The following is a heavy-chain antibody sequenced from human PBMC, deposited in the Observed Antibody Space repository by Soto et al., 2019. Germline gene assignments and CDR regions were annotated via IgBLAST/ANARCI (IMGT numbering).Heavy chain of an antibody. CDR2: INPSGGST. J-gene: IGHJ4*02. CDR1: GYTFTSYY. V-gene: IGHV1-46*01. D-gene: IGHD2-15*01. CDR3: ARDPNLVVVAATMYFDY. Sequence: QVQLVQSGAEVKKPGASVKVSCKASGYTFTSYYIHWVRQAPGQGLEWMGIINPSGGSTSYAQKFQGRVAMTRDTSTSTVYMELSSLSSEDTAVYYCARDPNLVVVAATMYFDYWGQGTLVTVSS.